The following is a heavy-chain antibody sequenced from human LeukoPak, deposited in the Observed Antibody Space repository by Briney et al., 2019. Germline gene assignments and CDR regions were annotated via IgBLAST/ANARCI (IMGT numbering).Heavy chain of an antibody. J-gene: IGHJ3*02. CDR2: IYYSGST. D-gene: IGHD2-2*01. V-gene: IGHV4-39*01. Sequence: SETLSLTCTVSGGSISSSTYYWGWTRQPPGKGWEGIGSIYYSGSTSYNPSLRSRVTVSVDRSKNQFSLKLSSVTAADTSVYYCARPRSTALTDPFGIWGQGTMVTVSS. CDR3: ARPRSTALTDPFGI. CDR1: GGSISSSTYY.